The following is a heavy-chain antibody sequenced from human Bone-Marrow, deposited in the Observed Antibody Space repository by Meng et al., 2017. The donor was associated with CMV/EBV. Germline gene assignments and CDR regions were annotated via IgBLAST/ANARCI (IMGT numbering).Heavy chain of an antibody. CDR2: IVVGSGNT. V-gene: IGHV1-58*01. CDR3: AREPPGDYYYYGMDV. D-gene: IGHD3-10*01. J-gene: IGHJ6*02. CDR1: GFTFTSSA. Sequence: SVKVSCKASGFTFTSSAVQWVRQARGQRLEWIGWIVVGSGNTNYAQKFQERVTITRDMSTSTAYMELSRLRSDDTAVYYCAREPPGDYYYYGMDVWGQGTTVTVSS.